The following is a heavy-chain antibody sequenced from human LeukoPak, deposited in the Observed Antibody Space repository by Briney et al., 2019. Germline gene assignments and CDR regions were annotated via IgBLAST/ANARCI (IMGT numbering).Heavy chain of an antibody. V-gene: IGHV1-69*04. CDR2: IIPILGIA. J-gene: IGHJ5*02. Sequence: SVKVSCKASGGTFSSYAISWVRQAPVQGLEWMGRIIPILGIANYAQKFQGRVTITADKSTSTAYMELSSLRSEDTAVYYCARQVRLISGNPGWFDPWGQGSLVTVSS. D-gene: IGHD3-3*02. CDR3: ARQVRLISGNPGWFDP. CDR1: GGTFSSYA.